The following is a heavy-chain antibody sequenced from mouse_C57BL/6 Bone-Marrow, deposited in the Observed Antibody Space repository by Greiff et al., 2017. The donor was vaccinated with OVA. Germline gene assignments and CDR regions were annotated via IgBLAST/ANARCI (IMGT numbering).Heavy chain of an antibody. CDR3: AREDYGSSYVDFAY. Sequence: EVHLVESGGGLVKPGGSLKLSCAASGFTFSDYGMHWVRQAPEKGLEWVAYISSGSSTIYYADTVKGRFTISRDNAKNTLFLQMTSLRSEDTAMYYGAREDYGSSYVDFAYWGQGTLVTVSA. D-gene: IGHD1-1*01. CDR1: GFTFSDYG. CDR2: ISSGSSTI. V-gene: IGHV5-17*01. J-gene: IGHJ3*01.